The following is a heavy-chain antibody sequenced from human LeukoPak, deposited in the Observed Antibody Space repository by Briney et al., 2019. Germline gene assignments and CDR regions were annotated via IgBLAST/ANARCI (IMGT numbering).Heavy chain of an antibody. Sequence: GASVEVSCKASGYTFTSYGISWVRQAPGQGLEWMGWISAYNGNTNYAQKLQGRVTMTTDTSTSTAYMELRSLRSDDTAVYYCARSGGDYYDSSGYYISKLNWFDPWGQGTLVTVSS. CDR3: ARSGGDYYDSSGYYISKLNWFDP. D-gene: IGHD3-22*01. CDR2: ISAYNGNT. V-gene: IGHV1-18*01. CDR1: GYTFTSYG. J-gene: IGHJ5*02.